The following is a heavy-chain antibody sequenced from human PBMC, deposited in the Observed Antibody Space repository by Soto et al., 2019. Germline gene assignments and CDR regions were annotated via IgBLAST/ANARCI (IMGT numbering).Heavy chain of an antibody. V-gene: IGHV4-39*01. J-gene: IGHJ4*02. Sequence: SETLSLTCTVSGGSISSSSYYWGWIRQPPGKGLEWIGSIYYSGSTYYNPSLKSRVTISVDTSKNQFSLKLSSVTAADTAVYYCARQGEYSGSYYAFDYWGQGTLVTVSS. CDR2: IYYSGST. CDR3: ARQGEYSGSYYAFDY. D-gene: IGHD1-26*01. CDR1: GGSISSSSYY.